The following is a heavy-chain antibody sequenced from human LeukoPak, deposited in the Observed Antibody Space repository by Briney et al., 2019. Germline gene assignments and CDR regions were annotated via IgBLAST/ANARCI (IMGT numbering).Heavy chain of an antibody. V-gene: IGHV3-73*01. CDR1: GFTFSGSA. D-gene: IGHD6-13*01. CDR3: TRHAIAAAGVFDY. J-gene: IGHJ4*02. CDR2: IRSKANSYAT. Sequence: GGSLRLSCAASGFTFSGSAMHWVRQASGEGLECVGRIRSKANSYATAYAASVKGRFTISRDDSKNTAYLQMNSMKTEETAVYYCTRHAIAAAGVFDYWGQGTLVTVSS.